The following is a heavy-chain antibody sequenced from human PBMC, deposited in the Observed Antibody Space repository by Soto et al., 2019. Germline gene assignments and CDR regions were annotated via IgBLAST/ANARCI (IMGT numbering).Heavy chain of an antibody. CDR3: AREGSGYNL. J-gene: IGHJ1*01. D-gene: IGHD5-12*01. Sequence: SVKVSCKASGGSFSSFGISWVRQAPGQGLEWMGGIIPVFGRPNYAQRFRGRLTITADESTNTVYLELIDLRSEDTAVYYCAREGSGYNLWGQGTQVTVSS. V-gene: IGHV1-69*13. CDR2: IIPVFGRP. CDR1: GGSFSSFG.